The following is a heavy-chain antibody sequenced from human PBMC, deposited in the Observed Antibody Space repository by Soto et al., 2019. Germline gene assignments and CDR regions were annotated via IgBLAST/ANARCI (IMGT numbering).Heavy chain of an antibody. CDR2: INPSGGST. CDR1: GYTFTSYY. CDR3: ARDTTTVTTAYYYYYYMDV. V-gene: IGHV1-46*03. J-gene: IGHJ6*03. Sequence: GASVKVSCKASGYTFTSYYMHWVRQAPGQGLEWMGIINPSGGSTSYAQKFQGRVTMTRDTSTSTVYMELSSLRSEDTAVYYCARDTTTVTTAYYYYYYMDVWGKGTTVTVSS. D-gene: IGHD4-17*01.